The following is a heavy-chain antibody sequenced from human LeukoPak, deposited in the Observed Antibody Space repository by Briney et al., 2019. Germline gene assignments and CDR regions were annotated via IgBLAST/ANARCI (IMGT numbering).Heavy chain of an antibody. CDR3: ARGTTVVTPEIDY. Sequence: PGGSLRLSCAASGFTFTTYAMTWVRQAPGKGLEWVSAISNTGGNTYYADSVKGRFTISRDNAKNSLYLQMNSLRAEDTAVYYCARGTTVVTPEIDYWGQGTLVTVSS. CDR2: ISNTGGNT. J-gene: IGHJ4*02. CDR1: GFTFTTYA. D-gene: IGHD4-23*01. V-gene: IGHV3-21*01.